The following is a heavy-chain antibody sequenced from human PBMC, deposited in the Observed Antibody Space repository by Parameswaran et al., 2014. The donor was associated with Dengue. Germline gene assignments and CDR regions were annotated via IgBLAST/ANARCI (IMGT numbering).Heavy chain of an antibody. D-gene: IGHD5-12*01. Sequence: GSLRLSCMASGFSVSTNYVSWVRQAPGKGLEWISVIYSRGDTYYADSVKGRFSVSRDNSKNTVYLQMNSLRVEDTAVYYCVYGWLRPLNYCYGLDVWAKGPRSPSP. CDR3: VYGWLRPLNYCYGLDV. J-gene: IGHJ6*02. CDR1: GFSVSTNY. CDR2: IYSRGDT. V-gene: IGHV3-53*01.